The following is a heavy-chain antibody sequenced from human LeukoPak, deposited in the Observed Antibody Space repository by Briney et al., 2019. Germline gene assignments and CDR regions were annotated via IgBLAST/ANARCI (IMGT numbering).Heavy chain of an antibody. Sequence: SETLSLTCTVSGGSISSYYWSWIRQPPGKGLEWIGYVYHSGYTYYNPSLESRVAMSVDRSKNQFSLKLSSVIAADTAMYFCARAYSSSLYYFDYWGQGTLVTVSS. CDR2: VYHSGYT. D-gene: IGHD6-13*01. V-gene: IGHV4-59*12. J-gene: IGHJ4*02. CDR3: ARAYSSSLYYFDY. CDR1: GGSISSYY.